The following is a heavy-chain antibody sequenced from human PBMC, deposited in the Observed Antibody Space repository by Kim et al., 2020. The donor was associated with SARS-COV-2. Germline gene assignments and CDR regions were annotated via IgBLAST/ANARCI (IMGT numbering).Heavy chain of an antibody. Sequence: QGGIDKNYVGSMKGRFTISRDNAKNSLYLQINSLRAEDTAVYYCSRDLEYWGQGALVTVSS. CDR2: QGGIDK. D-gene: IGHD3-3*01. J-gene: IGHJ4*02. V-gene: IGHV3-7*01. CDR3: SRDLEY.